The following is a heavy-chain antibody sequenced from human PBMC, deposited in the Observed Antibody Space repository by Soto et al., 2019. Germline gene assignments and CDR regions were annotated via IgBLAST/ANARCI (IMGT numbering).Heavy chain of an antibody. V-gene: IGHV2-5*02. CDR3: VQSRCGGDCLQSYSSHSYYGLDV. CDR2: IYWDDDK. CDR1: GFSLSTIGVG. Sequence: QIPLKESGPTLVKPTQTLTLTCTFSGFSLSTIGVGVGWIRQPPGKALEWLALIYWDDDKRYSPSLKSRLTVTKDTSKHQVVLTMTNMDPVDTATYYCVQSRCGGDCLQSYSSHSYYGLDVWGQGTTVTVSS. J-gene: IGHJ6*02. D-gene: IGHD2-21*02.